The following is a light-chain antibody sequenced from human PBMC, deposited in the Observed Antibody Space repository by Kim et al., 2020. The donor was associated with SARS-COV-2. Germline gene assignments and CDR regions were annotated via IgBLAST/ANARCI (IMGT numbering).Light chain of an antibody. CDR2: DAY. Sequence: ASVGDRVTITCRASPSIDTWLAWYQQKPGKAPKLLIYDAYSLESGVPSRFSGRGSAAEFTLTITSLQHDDFATYCCQQYKTYPCTSGQGTKLEI. CDR3: QQYKTYPCT. J-gene: IGKJ1*01. V-gene: IGKV1-5*01. CDR1: PSIDTW.